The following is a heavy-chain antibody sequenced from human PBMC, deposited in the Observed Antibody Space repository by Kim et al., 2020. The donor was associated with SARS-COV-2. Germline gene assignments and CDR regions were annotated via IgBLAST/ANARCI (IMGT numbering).Heavy chain of an antibody. Sequence: SETLSLTCTVSGGSISSYYWSWIRQPPGKGLEWIGYIYYSGSTNYNPSLKSRVTISVDTSKNQFSLKLSSVTAADTAVYYCAQSSGWYNYFDYWGQGTLVTVSS. D-gene: IGHD6-19*01. CDR1: GGSISSYY. V-gene: IGHV4-59*13. CDR2: IYYSGST. J-gene: IGHJ4*02. CDR3: AQSSGWYNYFDY.